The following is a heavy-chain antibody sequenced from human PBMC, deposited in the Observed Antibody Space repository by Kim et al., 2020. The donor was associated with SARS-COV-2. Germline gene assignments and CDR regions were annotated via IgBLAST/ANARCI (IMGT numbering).Heavy chain of an antibody. Sequence: PTYAQGFTGRFVFSVDTSVSTAYLQIGSLKAEDTAVYYCARVQRNSWSFDYWGQGTLVTVSS. V-gene: IGHV7-4-1*01. J-gene: IGHJ4*02. D-gene: IGHD6-13*01. CDR2: P. CDR3: ARVQRNSWSFDY.